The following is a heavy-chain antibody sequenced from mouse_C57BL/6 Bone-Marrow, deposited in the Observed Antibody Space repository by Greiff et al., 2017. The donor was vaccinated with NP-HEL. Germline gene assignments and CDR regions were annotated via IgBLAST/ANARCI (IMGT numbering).Heavy chain of an antibody. V-gene: IGHV1-75*01. CDR3: ARSDTTVVAHFDY. CDR2: IFPGSGST. J-gene: IGHJ2*01. Sequence: QVQLKQSGPELVKPGASVKISCKASGYTFTDYYINWVKQRPGQGLEWIGWIFPGSGSTYYNEKFKGKATLTVDKSSSTAYMLLSSLTSEDSAVYFCARSDTTVVAHFDYWGQGTTLTVSS. CDR1: GYTFTDYY. D-gene: IGHD1-1*01.